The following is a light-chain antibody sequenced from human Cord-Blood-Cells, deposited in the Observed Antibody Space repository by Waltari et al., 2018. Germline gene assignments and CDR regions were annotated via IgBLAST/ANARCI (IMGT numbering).Light chain of an antibody. V-gene: IGLV1-36*01. CDR1: SSNIGNNA. CDR3: AAWDDSLNGPV. J-gene: IGLJ3*02. Sequence: QSVLTQPPSVSAAPRQRVTISCSGSSSNIGNNAVNWYQQLPGKAPKLLIYYEDLLPSGVSDRFSGSKSGTSASLAISGLQSEDEADYYCAAWDDSLNGPVFGGGTKLTVL. CDR2: YED.